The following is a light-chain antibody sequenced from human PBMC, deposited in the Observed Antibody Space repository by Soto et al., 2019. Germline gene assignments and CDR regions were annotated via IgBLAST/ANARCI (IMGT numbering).Light chain of an antibody. Sequence: DIQITQSPSSLSSSVLERFTITCRASLNIGDSLSWFQQKAGKPPTQLIYGASALQSGVPVRFSGSASGTDFTLTIRNMQREDFATYYCLQTYNLPRTFGQGTKVDIK. V-gene: IGKV1-39*01. J-gene: IGKJ1*01. CDR3: LQTYNLPRT. CDR2: GAS. CDR1: LNIGDS.